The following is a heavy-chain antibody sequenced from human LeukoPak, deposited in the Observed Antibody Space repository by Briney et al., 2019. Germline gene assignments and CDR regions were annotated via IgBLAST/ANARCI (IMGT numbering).Heavy chain of an antibody. Sequence: PGGSLRLSCAASGFTFSSYSMNWVRQAPGKGLEWVSYISSSSSTIYYADSVKGRFTISRDNAKNSLYLQMNSLRDEDTAVYYCASFRGWFGELLYPDAFHIWGQGTMVTVSS. V-gene: IGHV3-48*02. CDR2: ISSSSSTI. CDR1: GFTFSSYS. J-gene: IGHJ3*02. CDR3: ASFRGWFGELLYPDAFHI. D-gene: IGHD3-10*01.